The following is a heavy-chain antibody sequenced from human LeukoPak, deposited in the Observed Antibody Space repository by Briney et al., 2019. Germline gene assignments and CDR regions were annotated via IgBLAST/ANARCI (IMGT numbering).Heavy chain of an antibody. CDR3: ATTLAAVAGFDY. CDR2: ISSSSSYT. J-gene: IGHJ4*02. V-gene: IGHV3-11*06. CDR1: GFTFSDYY. Sequence: GGSLRLSCAASGFTFSDYYMSWIRQAPGKGLEWVSYISSSSSYTNYADSVKGRFTISRDNAKNSLYLQMNSLRAEDTAVYYCATTLAAVAGFDYWGQGTLVTVSS. D-gene: IGHD6-19*01.